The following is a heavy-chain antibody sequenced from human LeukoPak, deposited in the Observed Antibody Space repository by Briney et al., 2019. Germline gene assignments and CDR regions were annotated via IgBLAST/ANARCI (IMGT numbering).Heavy chain of an antibody. D-gene: IGHD1-26*01. Sequence: PGGSLRLSCAASGFTFSSYAMSWVRQAPGKGLEWVSGISGSGGSTYYADSVKGRFTISRDNSKNTLYLQMNSLRAEDTAVYYCAKGRRDSGSYYQYFGYWGQGTLVTVSS. J-gene: IGHJ4*02. CDR3: AKGRRDSGSYYQYFGY. CDR1: GFTFSSYA. V-gene: IGHV3-23*01. CDR2: ISGSGGST.